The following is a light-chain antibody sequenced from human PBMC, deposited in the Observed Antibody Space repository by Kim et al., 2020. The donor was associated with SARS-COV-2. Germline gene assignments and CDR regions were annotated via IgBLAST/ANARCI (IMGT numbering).Light chain of an antibody. Sequence: DIQMTQSPSTLSASAGDRVTITCRASQSINNWLAWYQQKPGKAPKLLIYMASTLESGVPSRFSGSGSGTEFTLTISSLQPDDFATYYCQQDNSYPLTFGGGTKVDIK. CDR3: QQDNSYPLT. CDR2: MAS. J-gene: IGKJ4*01. V-gene: IGKV1-5*03. CDR1: QSINNW.